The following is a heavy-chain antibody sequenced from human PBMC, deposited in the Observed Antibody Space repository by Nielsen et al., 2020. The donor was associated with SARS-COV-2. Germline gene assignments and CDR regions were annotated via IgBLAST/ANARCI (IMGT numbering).Heavy chain of an antibody. Sequence: GESLKISCAASGFTFSRSAMHWVRQAPGKGLEWVAVISYDGGNKYYGDSVKGRFTISRDNSKNTLYLQMNSLRAEDTAVCYCARDFGFNVLAGDAATFGIWGQGTMVTVSS. V-gene: IGHV3-30-3*01. CDR2: ISYDGGNK. J-gene: IGHJ3*02. CDR3: ARDFGFNVLAGDAATFGI. D-gene: IGHD3-16*01. CDR1: GFTFSRSA.